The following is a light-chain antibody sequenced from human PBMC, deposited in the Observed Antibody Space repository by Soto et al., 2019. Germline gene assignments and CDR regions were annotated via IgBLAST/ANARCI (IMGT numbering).Light chain of an antibody. V-gene: IGKV1-27*01. Sequence: DIQMTQSPSSLSASVGDRVTITCRASQGISNYLAWYQQKPGKVPKLLIYAASTLQSGVPSRFSGSGSGKDFTLTISSLQPEDVATYYCQKYNSAPTWTFGQGTKVDIK. J-gene: IGKJ1*01. CDR2: AAS. CDR1: QGISNY. CDR3: QKYNSAPTWT.